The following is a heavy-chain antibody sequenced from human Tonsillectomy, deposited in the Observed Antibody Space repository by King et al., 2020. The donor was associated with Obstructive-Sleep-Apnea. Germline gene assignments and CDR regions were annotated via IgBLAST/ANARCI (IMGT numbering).Heavy chain of an antibody. CDR2: ISGYNGNT. CDR1: GYIFRNYG. V-gene: IGHV1-18*01. D-gene: IGHD3-10*01. J-gene: IGHJ6*02. CDR3: ARDIKLLYFGEPFPYGMDV. Sequence: QLVQSGPEVKKPGASVRVSCKASGYIFRNYGISWVRQAPGQGLEWVGWISGYNGNTDYAPKFQGRVTMTTDTSTNTAYMELRSLRSGDTALYYCARDIKLLYFGEPFPYGMDVWGQGTTVTVSS.